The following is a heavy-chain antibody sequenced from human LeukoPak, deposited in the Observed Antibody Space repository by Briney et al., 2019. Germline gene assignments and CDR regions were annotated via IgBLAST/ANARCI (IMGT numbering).Heavy chain of an antibody. CDR1: GFTLRDHY. CDR2: IKKDGSEK. Sequence: PGGSLILSCAASGFTLRDHYMTWVRQAPGKGLEGVANIKKDGSEKHYVDSAKGRFTISRDNVKNSRYLQMTRLRGQETAGYYTVQRGIAYWGQGTQVTVSS. J-gene: IGHJ4*02. CDR3: VQRGIAY. V-gene: IGHV3-7*01. D-gene: IGHD3-16*01.